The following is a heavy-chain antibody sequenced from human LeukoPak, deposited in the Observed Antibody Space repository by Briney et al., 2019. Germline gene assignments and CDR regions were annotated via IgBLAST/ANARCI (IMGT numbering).Heavy chain of an antibody. D-gene: IGHD2-21*02. CDR1: GFNFASNW. CDR2: INSGGSGT. CDR3: AKIPVTSSSGYYYYGMDV. V-gene: IGHV3-74*01. J-gene: IGHJ6*02. Sequence: GGSLRLSCAASGFNFASNWMHWVRQTPGKGLMWVSRINSGGSGTSYADSVEGRFTISRDNAKNTLYLQMNSLRAEDTAVYYCAKIPVTSSSGYYYYGMDVWGQGTTVTVSS.